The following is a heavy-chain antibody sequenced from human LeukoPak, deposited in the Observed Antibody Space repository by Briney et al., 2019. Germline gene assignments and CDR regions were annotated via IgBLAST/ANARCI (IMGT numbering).Heavy chain of an antibody. CDR3: ARAVFLEWLRNYYYMDV. D-gene: IGHD3-3*01. J-gene: IGHJ6*03. CDR1: GGSFSGYY. CDR2: INHSGST. V-gene: IGHV4-34*01. Sequence: SETLSLTCAVYGGSFSGYYWSWIRQPPGKGLEWIGEINHSGSTNYNPSLKSRVTISVDTSKNQFSLKLSSVTAADTAVYYCARAVFLEWLRNYYYMDVWGKGTTVTVSS.